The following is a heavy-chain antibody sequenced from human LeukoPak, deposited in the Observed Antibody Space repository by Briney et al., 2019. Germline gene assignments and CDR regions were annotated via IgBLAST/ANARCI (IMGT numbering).Heavy chain of an antibody. J-gene: IGHJ3*02. CDR1: GFIFEDYV. CDR3: ARATYYDSSGYYHPGAFDI. CDR2: INWNGGST. V-gene: IGHV3-20*04. D-gene: IGHD3-22*01. Sequence: PGGSLRLSCAASGFIFEDYVMSWVRQRPGKGLEWVSGINWNGGSTDYADSVKGRFTISRDNSKNTLYLQMNSLRAEDTAVYYCARATYYDSSGYYHPGAFDIWGQGTMVTVSS.